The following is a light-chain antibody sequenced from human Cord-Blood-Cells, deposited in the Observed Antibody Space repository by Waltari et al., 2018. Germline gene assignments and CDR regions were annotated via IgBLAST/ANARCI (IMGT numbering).Light chain of an antibody. V-gene: IGLV2-14*01. J-gene: IGLJ2*01. Sequence: QSALTQPASVSGSPGQSLTISCTGTSSDVGGSNYVSCYQQHPGKAPKLMIYDVSNRPSGVSNRFSGSKSGNTASLTISGLQAEDEADYYCSSYTSSSTLVVFGGGTKLTVL. CDR2: DVS. CDR3: SSYTSSSTLVV. CDR1: SSDVGGSNY.